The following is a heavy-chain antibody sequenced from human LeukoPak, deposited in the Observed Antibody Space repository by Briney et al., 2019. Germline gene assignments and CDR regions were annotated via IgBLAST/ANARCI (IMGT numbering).Heavy chain of an antibody. CDR1: GVSVSNSNFY. CDR2: MHYSGST. CDR3: ARGVYCSSASCYWD. J-gene: IGHJ4*02. Sequence: SETLSLTCTVSGVSVSNSNFYWGWIRRPPGKGPEFIGSMHYSGSTYYNPSLKSRVAVFVDTSKNQFSLNLRFVTDADTAVYYCARGVYCSSASCYWDWSQGTLVTVSS. D-gene: IGHD2-2*01. V-gene: IGHV4-39*02.